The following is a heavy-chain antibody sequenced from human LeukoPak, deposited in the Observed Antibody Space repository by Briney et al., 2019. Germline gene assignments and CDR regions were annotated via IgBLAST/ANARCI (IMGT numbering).Heavy chain of an antibody. D-gene: IGHD3-22*01. CDR2: IYKSGST. CDR1: GGSISSYF. CDR3: ARASDDSGYAYDS. Sequence: SETLSLTCSVSGGSISSYFWTWIRQPPGKGLEWIGYIYKSGSTNYNPSLKGRVTILLDTSKNQFSLKLSSLTAADTAVYYCARASDDSGYAYDSWGQGTLVTVPS. J-gene: IGHJ4*02. V-gene: IGHV4-59*01.